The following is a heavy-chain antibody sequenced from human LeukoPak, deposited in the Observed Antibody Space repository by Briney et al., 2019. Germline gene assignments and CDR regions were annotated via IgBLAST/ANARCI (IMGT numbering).Heavy chain of an antibody. Sequence: SETLSLTCAVYGGSFSGYYWSWIRQPPGKAREWIGEINHSGSTNYNPSLKSRVTISVDTSKNQFSLKLSSVTAADTAVYYCARMMGSKGGYWGQGTLVTVSS. D-gene: IGHD4-11*01. V-gene: IGHV4-34*01. CDR3: ARMMGSKGGY. J-gene: IGHJ4*02. CDR1: GGSFSGYY. CDR2: INHSGST.